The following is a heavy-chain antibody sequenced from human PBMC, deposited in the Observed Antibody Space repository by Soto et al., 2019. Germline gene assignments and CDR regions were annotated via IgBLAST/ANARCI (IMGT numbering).Heavy chain of an antibody. CDR3: AREDPDPKPDAFDI. V-gene: IGHV7-4-1*02. CDR1: GYTFTSYA. Sequence: ASVKVSCKASGYTFTSYAMNWVRQAPGQGLEWMGWINTNTGNPTYAQGFTGRFVFSLDTSVSTAYLQISSLKAEDTAVYYCAREDPDPKPDAFDIWGQGTMVTVSS. J-gene: IGHJ3*02. CDR2: INTNTGNP.